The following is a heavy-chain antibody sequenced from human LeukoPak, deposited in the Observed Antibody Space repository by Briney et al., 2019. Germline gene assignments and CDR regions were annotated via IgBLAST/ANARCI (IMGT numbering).Heavy chain of an antibody. D-gene: IGHD3-22*01. J-gene: IGHJ4*02. CDR2: IIPIFGTA. CDR1: GGTFSSYA. Sequence: SVMVSCKASGGTFSSYAISWVRQAPGQGLEWMGGIIPIFGTANYAQKFQGRVTITTDESTSTAYMELSSLRSEDTAVYYCARSLDYYDSSGYYYYFDYWGQGTLVTVSS. CDR3: ARSLDYYDSSGYYYYFDY. V-gene: IGHV1-69*05.